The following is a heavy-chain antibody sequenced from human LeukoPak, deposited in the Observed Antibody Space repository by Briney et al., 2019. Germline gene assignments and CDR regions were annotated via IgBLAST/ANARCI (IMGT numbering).Heavy chain of an antibody. CDR2: IYYSGST. J-gene: IGHJ4*02. CDR1: GGSISSYY. V-gene: IGHV4-59*01. D-gene: IGHD3-22*01. Sequence: PSETLSLTCTVSGGSISSYYWSWVRQPPGKGLEWIGYIYYSGSTNYNPSLTSRVTISVDTSKNQFSLKLSSVTAADTAVYYCARASNYYDSSVVDYWGQGTLVTVSS. CDR3: ARASNYYDSSVVDY.